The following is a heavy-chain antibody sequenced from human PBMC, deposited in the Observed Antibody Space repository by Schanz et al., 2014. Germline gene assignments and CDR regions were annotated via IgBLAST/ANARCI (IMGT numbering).Heavy chain of an antibody. J-gene: IGHJ6*02. Sequence: EVQLVESGGGLVQPGGSLRLSCAASGFTFSSHWMHWVRQAPGKGLEWVSSISSGGGSTYYADSVKGRFTISRDNSKSTLYLQMNSLRAEDTAVYYCAKDGPGGSGSYSADGDMDVWGQGTTVTVSS. V-gene: IGHV3-23*04. CDR1: GFTFSSHW. CDR3: AKDGPGGSGSYSADGDMDV. D-gene: IGHD3-10*01. CDR2: ISSGGGST.